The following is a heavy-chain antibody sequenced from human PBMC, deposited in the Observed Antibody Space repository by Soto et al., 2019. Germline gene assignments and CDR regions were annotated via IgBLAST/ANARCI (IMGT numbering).Heavy chain of an antibody. J-gene: IGHJ5*02. CDR3: AGDPDSHYNDSHASSYP. CDR1: GVSFSSYY. D-gene: IGHD4-4*01. V-gene: IGHV4-34*01. CDR2: INHSGST. Sequence: PSETLSLTCAVYGVSFSSYYWTWIRQPPGTGLEWIGEINHSGSTNYNPSLKSRVTISVDTSKNQFSLELTGLRSDDTAVYYCAGDPDSHYNDSHASSYPWGQGTLVTVSS.